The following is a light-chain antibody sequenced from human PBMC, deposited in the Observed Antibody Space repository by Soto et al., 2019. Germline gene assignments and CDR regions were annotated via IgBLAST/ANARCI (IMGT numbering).Light chain of an antibody. Sequence: DVQMTQSPSSLSAFVGDRVTITCRASQGIAPYLACFQQKPGKVPKLLIYATSTLQSGVPSRFSGSGSGTYFTLTISSLQPEDVAIYYCQKYNSAPLTFGGGTKVEIK. CDR3: QKYNSAPLT. J-gene: IGKJ4*01. CDR1: QGIAPY. V-gene: IGKV1-27*01. CDR2: ATS.